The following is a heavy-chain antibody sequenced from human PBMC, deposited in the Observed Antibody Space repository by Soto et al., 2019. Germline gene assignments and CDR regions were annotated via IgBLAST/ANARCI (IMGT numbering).Heavy chain of an antibody. CDR3: ARGGGDIVVVVAATPYGMDV. Sequence: SVKVSCKASGGTFSSYAISWVRQAPGQGLEWMGGIIPIFGTANYAQKFQGRVTITADKSTSTAYMELSSLRSEDTAVYYCARGGGDIVVVVAATPYGMDVWGQGTTVTVSS. J-gene: IGHJ6*02. CDR1: GGTFSSYA. CDR2: IIPIFGTA. V-gene: IGHV1-69*06. D-gene: IGHD2-15*01.